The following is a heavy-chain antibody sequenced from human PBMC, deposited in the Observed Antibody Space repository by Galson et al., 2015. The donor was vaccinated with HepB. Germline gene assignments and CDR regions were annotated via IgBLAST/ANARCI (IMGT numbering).Heavy chain of an antibody. Sequence: SVKVSCKASGYTFTSYGISWVRQAPGQGLEWVGRISTSTGSTNYAPSLQDRVTTTTDTSTETVYLELRSLRSDDTAMYYCARDERASCTGGTSFFFDHCGHGALVIVSS. V-gene: IGHV1-18*04. D-gene: IGHD2-8*02. CDR2: ISTSTGST. CDR1: GYTFTSYG. CDR3: ARDERASCTGGTSFFFDH. J-gene: IGHJ4*01.